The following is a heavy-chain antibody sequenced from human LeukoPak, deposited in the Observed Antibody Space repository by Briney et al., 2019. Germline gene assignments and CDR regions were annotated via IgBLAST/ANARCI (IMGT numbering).Heavy chain of an antibody. CDR3: ARDADSAAREYFQN. J-gene: IGHJ1*01. V-gene: IGHV1-69*01. CDR2: IIPIFGTA. D-gene: IGHD6-6*01. CDR1: GGTFSSYA. Sequence: ASVKVSCKASGGTFSSYAISWVRQAPGQGLEWMGGIIPIFGTANYAQQFQGRVTITADESTSTAYRELSSLRSEDTAVYYCARDADSAAREYFQNWGQGTLVTVSS.